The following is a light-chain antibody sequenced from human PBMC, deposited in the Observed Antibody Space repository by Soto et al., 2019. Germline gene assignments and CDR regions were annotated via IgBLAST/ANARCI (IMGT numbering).Light chain of an antibody. J-gene: IGKJ2*01. Sequence: DIQMTQSPSTLSASVGDRVTITCRASQSISTRLAWHQQKPGKAPKLLIYDASSLESGVPSRFSGSGSGTVFTLTITSLQPDDSATYYCQQYKSFSMYTFGQGTKLEIK. CDR3: QQYKSFSMYT. CDR1: QSISTR. V-gene: IGKV1-5*01. CDR2: DAS.